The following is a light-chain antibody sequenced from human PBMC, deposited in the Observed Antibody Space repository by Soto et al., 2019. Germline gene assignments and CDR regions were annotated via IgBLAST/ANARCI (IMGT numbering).Light chain of an antibody. CDR1: SSDVGGYNH. Sequence: QSVLTQPASVSASPGQAITISCTGSSSDVGGYNHVSWYQQHPGKAPKLMIYDVSNRPSGVSNRFSGSKSGNTASLTISGLQAEDEADYYCSSYTSSSTVVFGGGTKLTVL. V-gene: IGLV2-14*01. J-gene: IGLJ2*01. CDR2: DVS. CDR3: SSYTSSSTVV.